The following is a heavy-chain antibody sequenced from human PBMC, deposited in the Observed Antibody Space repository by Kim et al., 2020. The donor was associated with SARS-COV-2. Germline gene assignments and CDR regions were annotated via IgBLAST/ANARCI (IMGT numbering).Heavy chain of an antibody. Sequence: GGSLRLSCAASGFTFSSYDMHWVRQATGKGLEWVSAIGTAGDTYYPGSVKGRFTISRENAKNSLYLQMNSLRAGDTAVYYCARALKLTNDYSNYGGYYYYGMDVWGQGTTVTVSS. CDR3: ARALKLTNDYSNYGGYYYYGMDV. J-gene: IGHJ6*02. CDR1: GFTFSSYD. CDR2: IGTAGDT. D-gene: IGHD4-4*01. V-gene: IGHV3-13*01.